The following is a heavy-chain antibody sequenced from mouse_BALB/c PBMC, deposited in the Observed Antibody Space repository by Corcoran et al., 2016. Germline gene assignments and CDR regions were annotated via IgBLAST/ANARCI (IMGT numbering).Heavy chain of an antibody. V-gene: IGHV1S135*01. Sequence: EIQLQQSGPELVKPGASVKVSCKASGYAFTSYNMYWVKQSHGKSLEWIGYIDPYNGGTSYNQKFKGKATLTVDKSSSTAYMRLNSLTSEDSAVYYCARSGYDKAWFAYWGQGTLVTVSA. J-gene: IGHJ3*01. D-gene: IGHD3-1*01. CDR2: IDPYNGGT. CDR3: ARSGYDKAWFAY. CDR1: GYAFTSYN.